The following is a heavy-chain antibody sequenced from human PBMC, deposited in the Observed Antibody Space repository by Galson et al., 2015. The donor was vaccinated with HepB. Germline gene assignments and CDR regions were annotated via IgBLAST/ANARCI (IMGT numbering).Heavy chain of an antibody. V-gene: IGHV1-69*13. CDR3: ASLGAVAGTVWSNSRHYYYYLQV. CDR2: IIPIFGTA. D-gene: IGHD6-19*01. J-gene: IGHJ6*03. Sequence: SVKVSCKASGGTFSSYAISWLRQAPGQGLEWMGGIIPIFGTANYAQKLQGRVTSTADESTSTAYMELSSLRSEDTAVYYCASLGAVAGTVWSNSRHYYYYLQVWCKVTTVTVS. CDR1: GGTFSSYA.